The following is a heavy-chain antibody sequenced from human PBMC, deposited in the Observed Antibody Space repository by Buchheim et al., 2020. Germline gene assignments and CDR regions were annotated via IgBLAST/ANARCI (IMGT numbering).Heavy chain of an antibody. V-gene: IGHV3-48*02. J-gene: IGHJ6*02. CDR2: ITGSSSII. CDR1: GFTFSSYS. CDR3: ARFYYGMDV. Sequence: EVQLVESGGGLVQPGGSLRLSCAASGFTFSSYSMNWVRQAPGKGLEWASYITGSSSIIYYADSVKGRFTISRDNAKNSLYLQMNSLREEDTAVYYCARFYYGMDVWGQGTT.